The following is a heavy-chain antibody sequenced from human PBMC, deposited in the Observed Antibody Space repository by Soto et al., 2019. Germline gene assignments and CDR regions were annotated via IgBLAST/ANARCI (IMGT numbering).Heavy chain of an antibody. J-gene: IGHJ5*02. CDR3: ARRYSSGWYGWLDP. D-gene: IGHD6-19*01. CDR2: IYYSGGT. Sequence: PSETLSLTCSVSGASISSNYWSWIRQPPGKGLEWIGHIYYSGGTNYNPSLKSRVTISIDTSKKQFSLKLSSVTAADTAVYYCARRYSSGWYGWLDPWGQGTLVTVSS. V-gene: IGHV4-59*01. CDR1: GASISSNY.